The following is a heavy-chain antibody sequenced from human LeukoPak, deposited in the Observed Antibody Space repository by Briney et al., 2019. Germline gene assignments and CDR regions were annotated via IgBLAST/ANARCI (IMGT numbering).Heavy chain of an antibody. CDR3: ASPDCSSTSCWEDAFDI. D-gene: IGHD2-2*01. J-gene: IGHJ3*02. CDR1: GGSISSSSYY. V-gene: IGHV4-39*07. Sequence: SETLSLTCTVSGGSISSSSYYWGWIRQPPGKGIEWIGSIYYSGSTYYNPSLKSRVTISVDTSKNQFSLKLSSVTAADTAVYYCASPDCSSTSCWEDAFDIWGQGTMVTVSS. CDR2: IYYSGST.